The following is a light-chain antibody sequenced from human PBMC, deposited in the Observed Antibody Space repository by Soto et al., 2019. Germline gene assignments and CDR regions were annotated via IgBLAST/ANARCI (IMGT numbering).Light chain of an antibody. CDR1: SSDVGSYKL. CDR2: EGS. Sequence: QSALTQPASGSGSPGQSITISCTGTSSDVGSYKLVSWYQQHPGKAPKLMIYEGSKRPSGVSNRFSGSKSGNTASLTISGLQAEDEADYYCCSYAGSSFWVFGGGTKRTVL. CDR3: CSYAGSSFWV. V-gene: IGLV2-23*01. J-gene: IGLJ3*02.